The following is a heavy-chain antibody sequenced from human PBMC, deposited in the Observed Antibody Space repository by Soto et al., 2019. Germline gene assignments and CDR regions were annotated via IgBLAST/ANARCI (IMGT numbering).Heavy chain of an antibody. Sequence: SETLSLTCTVSGGSISSSSYYWGWIRQPPGKGLEWIGSIYYSGSTYYNPSLKSRVTISVDTSKNQFSLKLSSVTAADTAVYYCARNEHIAAAGLFDYWGQGTLVTVSS. V-gene: IGHV4-39*01. CDR3: ARNEHIAAAGLFDY. CDR1: GGSISSSSYY. J-gene: IGHJ4*02. D-gene: IGHD6-13*01. CDR2: IYYSGST.